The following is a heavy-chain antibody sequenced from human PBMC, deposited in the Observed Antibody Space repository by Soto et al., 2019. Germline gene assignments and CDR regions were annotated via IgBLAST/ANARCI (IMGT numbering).Heavy chain of an antibody. CDR1: GYTFTSYD. CDR2: MNPNSGNT. D-gene: IGHD5-12*01. J-gene: IGHJ4*02. CDR3: ARGSRGYDRFDY. V-gene: IGHV1-8*01. Sequence: QLQLVQSGPAVKKPGASVQVSCKASGYTFTSYDINWVRQATGQGLEWMGWMNPNSGNTGYAQKFQGRVTMTRSTSRSTAYMELSSLRSEDTAVYYCARGSRGYDRFDYWGQGSLVTVS.